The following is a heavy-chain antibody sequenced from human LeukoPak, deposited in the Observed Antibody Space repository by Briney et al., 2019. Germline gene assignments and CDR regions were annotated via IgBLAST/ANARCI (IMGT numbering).Heavy chain of an antibody. CDR3: ARIIAAGYYFDY. CDR1: GFSFTTYW. Sequence: GESLKISCKGSGFSFTTYWISWVRQMPGKGLEWMGTIDPGDSYTNYSPSFQGHVTFSADKSINTAYLQWSSLKASDTAMYYCARIIAAGYYFDYWGQGTLVTVSS. J-gene: IGHJ4*02. D-gene: IGHD6-13*01. V-gene: IGHV5-10-1*01. CDR2: IDPGDSYT.